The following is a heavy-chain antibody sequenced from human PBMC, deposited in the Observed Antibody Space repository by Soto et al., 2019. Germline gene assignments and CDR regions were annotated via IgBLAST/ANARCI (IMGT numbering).Heavy chain of an antibody. D-gene: IGHD2-15*01. CDR3: ARDRVGDGGNPDYFDY. J-gene: IGHJ4*02. Sequence: QVQLVESGGGVVQPGRSLRLSCAASGFTFSSYGMHWVRQAPGKGLEWVAVIWYDGSNKYYADSVKGRFTISRDNSKNTLYLQMNSLRAEDTAVYYCARDRVGDGGNPDYFDYWGQGTLVTVSS. V-gene: IGHV3-33*01. CDR2: IWYDGSNK. CDR1: GFTFSSYG.